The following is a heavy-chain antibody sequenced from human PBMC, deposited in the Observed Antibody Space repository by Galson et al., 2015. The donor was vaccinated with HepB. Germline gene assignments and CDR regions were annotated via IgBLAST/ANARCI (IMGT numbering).Heavy chain of an antibody. V-gene: IGHV3-30*18. CDR1: GFTFSSYG. CDR3: AKDRWTRRVALGGSDY. J-gene: IGHJ4*02. Sequence: SLILSCAASGFTFSSYGMHWVRQAPGKGLEWVAIISHDGSDKFYADSVRGRLSISRDNTANALFLVMNNLRGDDTGVYYCAKDRWTRRVALGGSDYWGQGTVVTVSS. CDR2: ISHDGSDK. D-gene: IGHD6-19*01.